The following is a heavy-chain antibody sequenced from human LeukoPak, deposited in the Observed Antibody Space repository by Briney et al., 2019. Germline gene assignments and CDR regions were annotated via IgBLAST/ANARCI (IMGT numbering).Heavy chain of an antibody. Sequence: PGGSLRLSCAASGFTFNNYAMSWVRQAPGKGLEWVSEISGGGDSTYYADSVKGRFTISRDNSKNTLYLQMDSLRGEDTAVYYCAKDFRIGYSAHFDYWGQGALVTVSS. J-gene: IGHJ4*02. CDR2: ISGGGDST. CDR1: GFTFNNYA. V-gene: IGHV3-23*01. D-gene: IGHD2-21*01. CDR3: AKDFRIGYSAHFDY.